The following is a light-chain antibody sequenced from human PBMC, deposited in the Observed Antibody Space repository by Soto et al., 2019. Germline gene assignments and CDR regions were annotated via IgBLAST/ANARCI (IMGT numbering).Light chain of an antibody. J-gene: IGKJ1*01. CDR1: QSVSSN. V-gene: IGKV3-15*01. CDR2: GAS. Sequence: EIVMTQSPATLSVSPGERATLSCRASQSVSSNLAWYQQKPGQAPRLLIYGASTRATVIPARFSGSGSGTEFTLTISSLQSEDFAVYYCQQYNDGPRTLGQGTKVEI. CDR3: QQYNDGPRT.